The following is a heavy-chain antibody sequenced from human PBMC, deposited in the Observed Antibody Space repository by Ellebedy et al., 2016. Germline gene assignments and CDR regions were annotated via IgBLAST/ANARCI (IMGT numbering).Heavy chain of an antibody. J-gene: IGHJ4*02. CDR2: INPNSGGT. D-gene: IGHD6-13*01. CDR3: ARDPTYGQLVP. V-gene: IGHV1-2*02. CDR1: GYTFTGYY. Sequence: ASVKVSCXASGYTFTGYYMHWVRQAPGQGLEWMGWINPNSGGTNYAQKFQGRVTMTRDTSISTAYMELSSLRSEDTAVYYCARDPTYGQLVPWGQGTLVTVSS.